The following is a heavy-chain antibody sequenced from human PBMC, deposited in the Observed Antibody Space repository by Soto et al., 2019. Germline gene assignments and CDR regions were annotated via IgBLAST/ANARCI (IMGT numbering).Heavy chain of an antibody. Sequence: ASVKVSCKASGYTFTSYGISWVRQAPGQGLEWMGWISAYNGNTNYAQKLQGRVTMTTDTSTSTAYMELRSLRSDDTAVYYCASNLDIWTSLDAFDIWGQGTMVTVSS. CDR2: ISAYNGNT. V-gene: IGHV1-18*01. D-gene: IGHD3-9*01. CDR3: ASNLDIWTSLDAFDI. CDR1: GYTFTSYG. J-gene: IGHJ3*02.